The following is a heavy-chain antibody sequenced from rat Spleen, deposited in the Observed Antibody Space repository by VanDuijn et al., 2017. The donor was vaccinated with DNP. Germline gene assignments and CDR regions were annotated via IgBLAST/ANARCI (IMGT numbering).Heavy chain of an antibody. CDR3: ASHTYYGYDYFVY. CDR1: GFTFSDYN. Sequence: EVQLVESGGGLVQPGRSLKLSCAASGFTFSDYNMAWVRQAPKKGLEWVATIIYDGSRTYYRNSVKGRFTISRDNAKGSLYLQMESLRSEDTATYYCASHTYYGYDYFVYWGQGVMVTVSS. D-gene: IGHD1-9*01. CDR2: IIYDGSRT. J-gene: IGHJ2*01. V-gene: IGHV5-7*01.